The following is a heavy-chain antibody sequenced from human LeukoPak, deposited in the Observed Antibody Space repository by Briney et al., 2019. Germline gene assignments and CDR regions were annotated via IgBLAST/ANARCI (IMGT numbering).Heavy chain of an antibody. V-gene: IGHV4-34*01. CDR1: GGALRGYY. J-gene: IGHJ4*02. CDR3: ARGATDTSRYYWGFYYFDY. CDR2: INHSGSA. D-gene: IGHD3-22*01. Sequence: SGTPFLTFAGHGGALRGYYWSLIPPTPRKGLEGIGGINHSGSAKYNPSLKNRLSISLDASRNQVSLDLTSVTAADTAVYYCARGATDTSRYYWGFYYFDYWGQGTLVTVSS.